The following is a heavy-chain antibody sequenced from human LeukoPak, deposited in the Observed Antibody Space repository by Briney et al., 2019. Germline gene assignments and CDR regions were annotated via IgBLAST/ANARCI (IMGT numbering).Heavy chain of an antibody. Sequence: GGSLRLSCAASGFTFSGSAMSWVRQAPGKGLEWVSDISGGGTTYYADSVRGRFTISRDNSKNTLYLQMNSLRDEDTAVYYCAVCLSRSSCYLFDYWGQGTLVTVSS. J-gene: IGHJ4*02. CDR2: ISGGGTT. D-gene: IGHD2-2*01. CDR1: GFTFSGSA. V-gene: IGHV3-23*01. CDR3: AVCLSRSSCYLFDY.